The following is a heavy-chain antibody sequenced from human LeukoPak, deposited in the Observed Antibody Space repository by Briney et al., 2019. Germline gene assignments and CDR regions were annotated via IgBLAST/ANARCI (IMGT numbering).Heavy chain of an antibody. J-gene: IGHJ6*02. CDR1: GYTFTSYD. D-gene: IGHD4-4*01. Sequence: ASVTVSCKASGYTFTSYDINWVRQATGQGLEWMGWMNPNSGNTGYAQKFQGRVTMTRNTSISTAYMELSSLRSEDTAVYYCARSTVTSYYYYGMDVWGQGTTVTVSS. CDR2: MNPNSGNT. V-gene: IGHV1-8*01. CDR3: ARSTVTSYYYYGMDV.